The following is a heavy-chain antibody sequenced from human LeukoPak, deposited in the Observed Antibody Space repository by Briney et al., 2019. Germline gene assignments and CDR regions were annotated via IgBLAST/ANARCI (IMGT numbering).Heavy chain of an antibody. CDR3: ARYTTAGYSSGWYGPSFDY. J-gene: IGHJ4*02. CDR2: INQDGSEK. Sequence: GGSLRLSCAASGFTFSDYWMPWVRQAPGKGLEWVANINQDGSEKFYVDSVKGRFTISRDNAKNSLYLQMNSLRAEDTAVYYCARYTTAGYSSGWYGPSFDYWGQGTLVTVSS. D-gene: IGHD6-19*01. V-gene: IGHV3-7*01. CDR1: GFTFSDYW.